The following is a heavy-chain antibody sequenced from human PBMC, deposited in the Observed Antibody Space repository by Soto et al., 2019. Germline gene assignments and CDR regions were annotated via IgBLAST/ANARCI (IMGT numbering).Heavy chain of an antibody. J-gene: IGHJ5*02. CDR2: IYYSGST. CDR1: GGSVSSGSYY. CDR3: ARAITGTTGHLGFDP. Sequence: PSETLSLTCTVSGGSVSSGSYYWSWIRQPPGKGLEWIGYIYYSGSTNYNPSLKSRVTISVDTSKNQFSLKLSSVTAADTAVYYCARAITGTTGHLGFDPWGQGTLVTVS. D-gene: IGHD1-7*01. V-gene: IGHV4-61*01.